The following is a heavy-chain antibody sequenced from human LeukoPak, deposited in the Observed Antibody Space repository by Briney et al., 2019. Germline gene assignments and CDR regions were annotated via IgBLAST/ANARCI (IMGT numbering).Heavy chain of an antibody. J-gene: IGHJ4*02. CDR2: IKQDGSEK. CDR3: ARRAGAYSHPYDY. D-gene: IGHD4/OR15-4a*01. V-gene: IGHV3-7*03. Sequence: GGSLRLSCAASGFTFSSYSMNWVRQAPGKGLEWVANIKQDGSEKYYVDSVKGRFTISRDNSKNTLYLQMNSLRAEDTAVYYCARRAGAYSHPYDYWGQGTLVTVSS. CDR1: GFTFSSYS.